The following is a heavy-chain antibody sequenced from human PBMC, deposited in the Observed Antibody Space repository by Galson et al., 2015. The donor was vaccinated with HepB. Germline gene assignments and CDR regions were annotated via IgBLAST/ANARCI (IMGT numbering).Heavy chain of an antibody. CDR1: GYTFTDYF. CDR2: INPDSGGT. J-gene: IGHJ5*02. CDR3: ARAPYCDSTSCYTGNNWFDP. Sequence: SVKVSCKASGYTFTDYFIHWVRQAPRQGLEWMGWINPDSGGTNYAQKFQGRVTMTRDTSISTAYMELSRLRSDDTAVYYCARAPYCDSTSCYTGNNWFDPWGQGTPVAVSS. D-gene: IGHD2-2*02. V-gene: IGHV1-2*02.